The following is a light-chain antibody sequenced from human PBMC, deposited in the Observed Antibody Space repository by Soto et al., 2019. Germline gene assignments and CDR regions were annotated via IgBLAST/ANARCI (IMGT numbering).Light chain of an antibody. CDR3: HQYNSWPRT. J-gene: IGKJ1*01. Sequence: ERVMTQSPATLSVSPGERATLSCRASQSVSTNLAWYQQKPGQAPRLLIYGASTRATGIPARFSGSGSGTESTLTISSLQSGDFAVYYCHQYNSWPRTFGQGTKVDI. CDR2: GAS. V-gene: IGKV3-15*01. CDR1: QSVSTN.